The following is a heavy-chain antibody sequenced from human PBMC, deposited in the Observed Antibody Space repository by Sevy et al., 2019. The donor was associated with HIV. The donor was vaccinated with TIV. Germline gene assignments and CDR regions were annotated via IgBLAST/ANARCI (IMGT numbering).Heavy chain of an antibody. V-gene: IGHV3-21*01. J-gene: IGHJ4*02. D-gene: IGHD3-16*02. CDR2: ISSSSSYI. Sequence: GGSLRLSCAVSGFTFSSYTMNWVRQAPGKGLEWVSSISSSSSYIYYADSVKGRFTISRDNAKNSLYLQRNSLRAEETAVYYCAREEEDYVWGTSRDLTFFDYWGQGTLVTVSS. CDR1: GFTFSSYT. CDR3: AREEEDYVWGTSRDLTFFDY.